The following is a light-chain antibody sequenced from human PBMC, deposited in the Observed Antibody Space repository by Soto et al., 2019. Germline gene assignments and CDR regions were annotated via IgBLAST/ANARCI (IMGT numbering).Light chain of an antibody. CDR2: GAS. V-gene: IGKV3-20*01. CDR3: QQYGTIPFT. CDR1: QSLSSSF. Sequence: EIVLTQSPGTLSLSPGERATLSCRASQSLSSSFLAWYQQKPGQAPRLLIYGASSRATGIPDRFSGSGSGTDFTLTISRLAPEDFAVYYCQQYGTIPFTFGPGTKVDIK. J-gene: IGKJ3*01.